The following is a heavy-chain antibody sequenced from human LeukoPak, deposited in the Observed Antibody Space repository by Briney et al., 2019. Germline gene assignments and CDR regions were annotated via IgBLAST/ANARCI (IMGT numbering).Heavy chain of an antibody. D-gene: IGHD6-13*01. CDR1: GYTFTGYY. CDR3: ASLYSSSCYLSYYYYGMDV. CDR2: INPNSGGT. Sequence: ASVKVSCKASGYTFTGYYMHRVRQAPGQGLEGMGWINPNSGGTNYAQKFQGRVTMTRDTSISTAYMELSRLRSDDTAVYYCASLYSSSCYLSYYYYGMDVWGQGTTVTVSS. J-gene: IGHJ6*02. V-gene: IGHV1-2*02.